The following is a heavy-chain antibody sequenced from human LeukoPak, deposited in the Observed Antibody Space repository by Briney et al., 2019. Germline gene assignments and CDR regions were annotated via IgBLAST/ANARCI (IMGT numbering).Heavy chain of an antibody. D-gene: IGHD2-8*01. CDR3: ARVQGHPPNGLDV. Sequence: GGSLRLSCAASGFTFSSYSMNWVRQAPGKGLVWVSRINSDASSTSYADSVKGRFTISRDNAKNTLYLQMNSLRAEDTAVYYCARVQGHPPNGLDVWGQGTMVTVSS. J-gene: IGHJ3*01. CDR2: INSDASST. CDR1: GFTFSSYS. V-gene: IGHV3-74*01.